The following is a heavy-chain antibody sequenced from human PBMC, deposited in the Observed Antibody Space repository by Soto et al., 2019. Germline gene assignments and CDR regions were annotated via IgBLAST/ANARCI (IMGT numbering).Heavy chain of an antibody. CDR2: MNPGSGDT. D-gene: IGHD5-18*01. CDR3: ARMESFGSLNWFDP. CDR1: GYTFTNND. Sequence: SVKVSCKASGYTFTNNDVTWVRQATGQGLEWMGWMNPGSGDTGYAQKFQGRVTMTRDISIATAYMELTGLTSEDTAIYYCARMESFGSLNWFDPWGQGTLVTVSS. V-gene: IGHV1-8*01. J-gene: IGHJ5*02.